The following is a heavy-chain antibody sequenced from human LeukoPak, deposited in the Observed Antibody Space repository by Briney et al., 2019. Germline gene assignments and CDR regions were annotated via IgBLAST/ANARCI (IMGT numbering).Heavy chain of an antibody. D-gene: IGHD6-13*01. J-gene: IGHJ4*02. CDR2: ISSNSYNI. Sequence: GGSLRLSCAASGFTFSSYSMNWVRQAPGKGLEWVSYISSNSYNIYHADSVKGRFTISRDNAENSLYLQMNSLRVEDTAVYYCARVFVGTADYWGQGTLVTVSS. CDR1: GFTFSSYS. V-gene: IGHV3-48*01. CDR3: ARVFVGTADY.